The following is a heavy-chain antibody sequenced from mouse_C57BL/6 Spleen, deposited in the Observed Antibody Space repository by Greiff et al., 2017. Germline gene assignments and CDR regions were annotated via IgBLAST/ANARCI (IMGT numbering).Heavy chain of an antibody. J-gene: IGHJ3*01. Sequence: VQLKESGPELVKPGASVTIPCKASGYKFTDSNMHWVKQSHGKSLEWIGDINPDNGGTLYNQKFKGKATSTADKSSSQAYMELRSLTSEDTAVYYCARACDVAYWGQGTLVTVSA. CDR2: INPDNGGT. CDR3: ARACDVAY. V-gene: IGHV1-18*01. D-gene: IGHD2-13*01. CDR1: GYKFTDSN.